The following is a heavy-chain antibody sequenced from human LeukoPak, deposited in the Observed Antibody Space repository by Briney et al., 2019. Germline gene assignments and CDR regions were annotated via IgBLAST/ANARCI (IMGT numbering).Heavy chain of an antibody. D-gene: IGHD3-10*01. CDR2: ISGSGGST. J-gene: IGHJ4*02. Sequence: GGSLRLSCAASGFTFSSYGMSWVRQAPGKGLEWVSAISGSGGSTYYADSVKGRFTISRDNSKNTLYLQMNSLRAEDTAVYYCANALLWFGEAYEPNFDYWGQGTLVTVSS. CDR1: GFTFSSYG. CDR3: ANALLWFGEAYEPNFDY. V-gene: IGHV3-23*01.